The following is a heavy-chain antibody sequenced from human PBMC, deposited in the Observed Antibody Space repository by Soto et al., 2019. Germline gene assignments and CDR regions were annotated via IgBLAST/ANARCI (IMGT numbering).Heavy chain of an antibody. D-gene: IGHD4-17*01. V-gene: IGHV3-30*18. CDR3: AQAAYGEYAFDD. Sequence: QVQLVESGGGVVQPERSLRLSCAASGFTFSSFGRHWVRQAPGKGLEWVAFISYDGSMMYYADSVKGRFTISRDNSKNRLYLRMNSLRAEDTAVYYCAQAAYGEYAFDDWGQGSLVTVSS. J-gene: IGHJ4*02. CDR2: ISYDGSMM. CDR1: GFTFSSFG.